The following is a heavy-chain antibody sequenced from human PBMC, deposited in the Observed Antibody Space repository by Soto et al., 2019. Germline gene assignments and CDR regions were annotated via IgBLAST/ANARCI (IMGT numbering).Heavy chain of an antibody. D-gene: IGHD3-9*01. V-gene: IGHV3-23*01. Sequence: GGSLRLSCAASGFTFSSYSMSWVRQAPGKGLGWVSAISGSGGSTYYADSVKGRFTISRDNSKNTLYLQMNSLRAEDTAVYYCAKDHYDILTGGDYWGQGTLVTVSS. J-gene: IGHJ4*02. CDR2: ISGSGGST. CDR3: AKDHYDILTGGDY. CDR1: GFTFSSYS.